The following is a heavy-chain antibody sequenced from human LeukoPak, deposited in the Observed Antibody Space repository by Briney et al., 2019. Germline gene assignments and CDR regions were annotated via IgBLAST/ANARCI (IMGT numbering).Heavy chain of an antibody. Sequence: GGSLRLSCAASGFTLSSYSMNWVRQAPGKGLEWVSSISSSSSYIYYAESVKGRFTISRDNAKNSLYLQMNSLRAEDTAVYYSAREAPYSSSSPFDYWGQGTLVTVSS. CDR1: GFTLSSYS. J-gene: IGHJ4*02. CDR3: AREAPYSSSSPFDY. D-gene: IGHD6-6*01. CDR2: ISSSSSYI. V-gene: IGHV3-21*01.